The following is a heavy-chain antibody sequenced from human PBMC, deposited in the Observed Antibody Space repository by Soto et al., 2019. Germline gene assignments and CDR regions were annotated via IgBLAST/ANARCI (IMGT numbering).Heavy chain of an antibody. Sequence: GGSLRLSCAASGFTFSSYGMHWVRQAPGKGLEWVAVISYDGSNKYYADSVKGRFTISRDNSKNTLYLQMNSLRAEDTAVYYCAKARGAYRDPPNYYYMDVWGKGTTVTVSS. CDR3: AKARGAYRDPPNYYYMDV. J-gene: IGHJ6*03. CDR1: GFTFSSYG. D-gene: IGHD2-2*02. CDR2: ISYDGSNK. V-gene: IGHV3-30*18.